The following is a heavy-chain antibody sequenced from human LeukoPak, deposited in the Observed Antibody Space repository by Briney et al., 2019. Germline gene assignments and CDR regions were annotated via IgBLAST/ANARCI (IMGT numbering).Heavy chain of an antibody. Sequence: GGSLRLSCAASGFTVSSNYVSWVRQAPGKGLEWVSVIYSGGTAYYADSVKGRFTISRDNSKNTLYLQMNSLRAEDTAVYYCARGYSSGWHYFDYWGQGTLVTVSS. CDR2: IYSGGTA. CDR3: ARGYSSGWHYFDY. CDR1: GFTVSSNY. J-gene: IGHJ4*02. V-gene: IGHV3-53*01. D-gene: IGHD6-19*01.